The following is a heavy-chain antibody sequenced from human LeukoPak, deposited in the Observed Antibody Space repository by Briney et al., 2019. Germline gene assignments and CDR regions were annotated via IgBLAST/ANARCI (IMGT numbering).Heavy chain of an antibody. J-gene: IGHJ6*02. CDR2: ISYDGSNK. D-gene: IGHD3/OR15-3a*01. CDR3: ARRLWTGSKLYYYGMDV. V-gene: IGHV3-30-3*01. Sequence: TGGSLRLSCEASGFTFSAYAMTWVHQAPGKGLEWVAVISYDGSNKYYADSVKGRFTISRDNSKNTLYLQMNSLRAEDTAVYYCARRLWTGSKLYYYGMDVWGQGTTVTVSS. CDR1: GFTFSAYA.